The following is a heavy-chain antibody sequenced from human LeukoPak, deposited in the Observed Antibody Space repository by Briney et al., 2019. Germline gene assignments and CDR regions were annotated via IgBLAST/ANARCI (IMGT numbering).Heavy chain of an antibody. CDR1: GFTFSSYA. Sequence: GGSLRLSCAASGFTFSSYAMSWVRQAPGKGLEWVSAISGSGGRTYHPDAVKGRFTISRDNSKNTLYLQMNSLRAEDTAVYFCAKGSHYYYDSSGYYFWGQGTLVTVSS. V-gene: IGHV3-23*01. J-gene: IGHJ4*02. CDR2: ISGSGGRT. D-gene: IGHD3-22*01. CDR3: AKGSHYYYDSSGYYF.